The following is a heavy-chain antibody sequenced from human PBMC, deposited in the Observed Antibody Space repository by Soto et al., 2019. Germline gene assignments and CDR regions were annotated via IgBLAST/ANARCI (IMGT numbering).Heavy chain of an antibody. CDR2: IIPIFGTA. CDR1: GGAFSSYS. V-gene: IGHV1-69*13. Sequence: SVKVSCKASGGAFSSYSISWVLQAPGQGLEWMGGIIPIFGTANYAQKFQGRVTITADESTSTAYMELSSLRSEDTAVYYCATAIAVAGVFDIWGQGTMVTVSS. CDR3: ATAIAVAGVFDI. D-gene: IGHD6-19*01. J-gene: IGHJ3*02.